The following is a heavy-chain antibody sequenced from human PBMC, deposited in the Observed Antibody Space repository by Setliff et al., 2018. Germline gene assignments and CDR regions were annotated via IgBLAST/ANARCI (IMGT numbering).Heavy chain of an antibody. J-gene: IGHJ4*02. Sequence: LRLSCAASGFTFQDYGMAWVRQSPGRGLEWVANINQDGSGKFYVDSVKGRFTIFRDNAKNSLSLQMNDLRAEDTALYYCAKFVGYTYGYDYWGRGTLVTVS. CDR1: GFTFQDYG. D-gene: IGHD5-18*01. V-gene: IGHV3-7*01. CDR3: AKFVGYTYGYDY. CDR2: INQDGSGK.